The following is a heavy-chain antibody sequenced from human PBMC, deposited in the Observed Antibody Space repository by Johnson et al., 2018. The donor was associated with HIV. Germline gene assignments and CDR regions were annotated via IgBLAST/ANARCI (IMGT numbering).Heavy chain of an antibody. J-gene: IGHJ3*01. CDR3: ARDVYAGAHEN. V-gene: IGHV3-30*04. Sequence: QMLLVESGGGVVQPGRSLRLSCAASGFTFSSYAMHWVRQAPGKGLEWVAVISYDGSNKYYADSVKGRFTISRDNSKNTLYLQMNSLRAEDTAVYYCARDVYAGAHENWGQGTMVTVSS. CDR1: GFTFSSYA. CDR2: ISYDGSNK. D-gene: IGHD5/OR15-5a*01.